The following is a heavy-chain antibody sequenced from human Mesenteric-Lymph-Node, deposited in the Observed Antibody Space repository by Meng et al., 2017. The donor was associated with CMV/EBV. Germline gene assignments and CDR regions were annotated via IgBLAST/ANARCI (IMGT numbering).Heavy chain of an antibody. V-gene: IGHV4-34*01. J-gene: IGHJ4*02. CDR3: ARGSSYDILTGYFDY. CDR1: GGSFSGYY. D-gene: IGHD3-9*01. Sequence: QVQLHQGGTGLLKPSETLSVTCAVYGGSFSGYYWNWIRQSPEKGLEWIGEINHSGSTTYNPSFTSRIIISVDTSTNQISLNMSSVTAADTAAYYCARGSSYDILTGYFDYWGQGALVTVSS. CDR2: INHSGST.